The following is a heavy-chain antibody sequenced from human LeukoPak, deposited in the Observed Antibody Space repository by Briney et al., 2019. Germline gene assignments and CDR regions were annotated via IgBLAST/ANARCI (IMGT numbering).Heavy chain of an antibody. CDR3: ARDLALNF. V-gene: IGHV1-69*04. J-gene: IGHJ4*02. CDR1: GGTFSSYA. CDR2: IIPILGIA. Sequence: ASVKVSCKASGGTFSSYAICWVRQAPGQGLEWMGRIIPILGIANYAQKFQGRVMITADKSTSTAYMELSSLRSEDTAVYYCARDLALNFWGQGTLATVSS.